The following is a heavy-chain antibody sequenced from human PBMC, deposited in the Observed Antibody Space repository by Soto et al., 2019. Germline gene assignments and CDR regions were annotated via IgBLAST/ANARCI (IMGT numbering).Heavy chain of an antibody. CDR2: MKQDGSQR. CDR3: ARDGYAYAMDV. CDR1: GFTFNPYY. J-gene: IGHJ6*02. V-gene: IGHV3-7*03. D-gene: IGHD5-12*01. Sequence: PGGSLRLSCAASGFTFNPYYMSWVRQAPGKGLEWVANMKQDGSQRYFVDSVKGRFTISRDNTRNSLYLQMNSLSAEDTAIYYCARDGYAYAMDVWGQGTTVTVSS.